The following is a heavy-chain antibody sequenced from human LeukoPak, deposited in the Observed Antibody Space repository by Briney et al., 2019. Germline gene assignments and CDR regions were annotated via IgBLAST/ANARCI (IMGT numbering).Heavy chain of an antibody. J-gene: IGHJ4*02. CDR2: IYHSGST. CDR3: ARGYGLRYFDWLLFDY. Sequence: SETLSLTCTVSGYSISSGYYWGWIRQPPGKGLEWIGSIYHSGSTYYNPSLKSRVTISVDTSKNQFSLKLSSVTAADTAVYYCARGYGLRYFDWLLFDYWGQGTLVTVSS. D-gene: IGHD3-9*01. V-gene: IGHV4-38-2*02. CDR1: GYSISSGYY.